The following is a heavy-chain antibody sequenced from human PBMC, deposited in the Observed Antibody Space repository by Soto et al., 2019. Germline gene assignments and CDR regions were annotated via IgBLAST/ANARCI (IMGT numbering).Heavy chain of an antibody. CDR2: IHYTGSR. CDR3: ARWGHPAVKAFDI. Sequence: PSETLSLTFTVSGASVNYYYWNWVRQPLGKGLEWIGFIHYTGSRIFNPSLQSRVTMSVDVSQNQFSLRLTSVTAADTAIYYCARWGHPAVKAFDIWGQGTTVTVSS. J-gene: IGHJ3*02. CDR1: GASVNYYY. D-gene: IGHD3-16*01. V-gene: IGHV4-59*02.